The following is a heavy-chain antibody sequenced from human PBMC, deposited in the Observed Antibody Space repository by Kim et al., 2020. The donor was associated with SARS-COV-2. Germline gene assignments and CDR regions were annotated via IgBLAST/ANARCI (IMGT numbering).Heavy chain of an antibody. V-gene: IGHV1-18*04. CDR3: ARGRYSSSWHIYYYYGMDV. CDR1: GYTFTSYG. D-gene: IGHD6-13*01. J-gene: IGHJ6*02. Sequence: ASVKVSCKASGYTFTSYGISWVRQAPGQGLEWMGWISAYNGNTNYAQKLQGRVTMTTDTSTSTAYMKLRSLRSDDTAVYYCARGRYSSSWHIYYYYGMDVWGQGTTVTVSS. CDR2: ISAYNGNT.